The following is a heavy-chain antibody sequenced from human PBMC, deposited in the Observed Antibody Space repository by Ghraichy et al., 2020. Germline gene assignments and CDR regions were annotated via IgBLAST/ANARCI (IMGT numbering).Heavy chain of an antibody. Sequence: SETLSLTCTVSGGSVSSGSYYWSWIRQPPGKGLEWIGYIYYSGSTNYNPSLKSRVTISVDTSKNQFSLKLSSVTAADTAVYYCARVWFGEFDYYYGMDVWGQGTTVTVSS. CDR3: ARVWFGEFDYYYGMDV. CDR2: IYYSGST. J-gene: IGHJ6*02. V-gene: IGHV4-61*01. CDR1: GGSVSSGSYY. D-gene: IGHD3-10*01.